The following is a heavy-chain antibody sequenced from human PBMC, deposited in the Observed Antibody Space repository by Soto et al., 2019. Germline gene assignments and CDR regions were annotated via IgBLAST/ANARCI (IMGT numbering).Heavy chain of an antibody. CDR2: IYYSGST. D-gene: IGHD2-15*01. Sequence: QVQLQQSGPGLVKPSETLSLTCTVSGGSISSYYWSWIRQPPGKGLEWIGDIYYSGSTNYNPSLKRRVTISVDTSTNQFSLKLSAVTAADTAVYYCARAWGRVFDYWGQGTLVTVSS. J-gene: IGHJ4*02. V-gene: IGHV4-59*01. CDR3: ARAWGRVFDY. CDR1: GGSISSYY.